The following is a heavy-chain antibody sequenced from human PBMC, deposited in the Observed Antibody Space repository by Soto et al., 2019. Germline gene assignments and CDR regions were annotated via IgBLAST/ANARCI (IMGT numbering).Heavy chain of an antibody. CDR2: ISYDGGDT. CDR3: GRDPPGQLHPFDY. V-gene: IGHV3-30-3*01. Sequence: QVQLVESGGGVVQPGRSLRLSCAASGFTFSSYAMHWVRQAPGKGLEWVAVISYDGGDTYYADSVKGRFTISRDNSKNTLYLQMNSLRTEDTAVYYCGRDPPGQLHPFDYWGQGTLVTVSS. J-gene: IGHJ4*02. CDR1: GFTFSSYA. D-gene: IGHD2-2*01.